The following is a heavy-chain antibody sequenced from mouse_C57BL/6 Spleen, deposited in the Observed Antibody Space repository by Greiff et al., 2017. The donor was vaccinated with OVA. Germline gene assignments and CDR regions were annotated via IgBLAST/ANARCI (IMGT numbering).Heavy chain of an antibody. J-gene: IGHJ4*01. V-gene: IGHV1-54*01. Sequence: VQLQQSGAELVRPGTSVKVSCKASGYAFTNYLIEWVKQRPGQGLEWIGVINPGSGGTNYNEKFKGKATLTADKSSSTAYMQLSSLTSEDSAVYFCARSPKGLYAMDYWGQGTSVTVSS. CDR1: GYAFTNYL. CDR3: ARSPKGLYAMDY. CDR2: INPGSGGT.